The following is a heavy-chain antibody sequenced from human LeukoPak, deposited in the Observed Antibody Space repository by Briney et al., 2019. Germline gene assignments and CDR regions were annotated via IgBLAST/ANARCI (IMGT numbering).Heavy chain of an antibody. CDR1: GFTFSSYA. CDR3: ARDSPAYCSGGSCFSGGMDV. Sequence: PGGSLRLSCAASGFTFSSYAMHWVRQAPGKGLEWVAVISYDGSNKYHADSVKGRFTISRDNSKNTLYLQMNSLRAEDTAVYYCARDSPAYCSGGSCFSGGMDVWGQGTTVTVSS. CDR2: ISYDGSNK. J-gene: IGHJ6*02. D-gene: IGHD2-15*01. V-gene: IGHV3-30-3*01.